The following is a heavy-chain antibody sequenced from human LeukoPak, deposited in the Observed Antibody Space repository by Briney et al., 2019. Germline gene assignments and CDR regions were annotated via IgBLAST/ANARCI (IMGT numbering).Heavy chain of an antibody. CDR1: GGSVSSGSDY. V-gene: IGHV4-61*01. CDR2: IYYSGST. CDR3: ARVVGGTYSMDV. J-gene: IGHJ6*02. D-gene: IGHD1-26*01. Sequence: SETLSLACTVSGGSVSSGSDYWSWIRQPPGKELERIGFIYYSGSTKYNPSLKSRVTISIDTSKSQFSLKLNSVTAADTAVYYCARVVGGTYSMDVWGQGTTVTVSS.